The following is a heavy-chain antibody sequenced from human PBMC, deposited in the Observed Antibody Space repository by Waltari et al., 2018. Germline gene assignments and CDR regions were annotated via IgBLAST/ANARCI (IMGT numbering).Heavy chain of an antibody. CDR3: ARVGDYHGSGRFGLDV. V-gene: IGHV4-34*01. D-gene: IGHD3-10*01. CDR1: GGSFSGYF. Sequence: QAQLHQWGAGLLKPSETLSLTCAVSGGSFSGYFWSWIRQSPGKGLEWSGEINRDGTDNYNPSLKSRVGMSVDTIKSQISLSLSSVTAADAAVYYCARVGDYHGSGRFGLDVWGRGTRVTVSS. CDR2: INRDGTD. J-gene: IGHJ6*02.